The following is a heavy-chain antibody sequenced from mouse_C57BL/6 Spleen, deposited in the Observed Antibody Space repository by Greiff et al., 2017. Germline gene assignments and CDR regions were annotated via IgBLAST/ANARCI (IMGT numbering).Heavy chain of an antibody. CDR1: GFSLTSYG. V-gene: IGHV2-5*01. Sequence: QVQLQQSGPGLVQPSQSLSITCTVSGFSLTSYGVHWVRQSPGKGLEWLGVIWRGGSTDYNAAFMSRLSITKDNSKSQVFFKMNSLQADDTAIYDCAKDGSSYDWYFDVWGTGTTVTVSS. D-gene: IGHD1-1*01. CDR3: AKDGSSYDWYFDV. CDR2: IWRGGST. J-gene: IGHJ1*03.